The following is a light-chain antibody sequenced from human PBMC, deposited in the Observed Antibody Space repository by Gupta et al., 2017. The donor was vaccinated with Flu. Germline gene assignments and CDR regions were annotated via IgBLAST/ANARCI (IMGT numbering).Light chain of an antibody. CDR2: QVN. J-gene: IGLJ2*01. Sequence: QSALTQPPSASGSPGQSVTISCTGSSSDVGGYNYVSWYQQHPGKAPRLMIYQVNKRPSGVPDRFSGSKSGNTASLTVSGLQAEDEADYYGNSYAGSFNVLFGGGTKLTVL. V-gene: IGLV2-8*01. CDR1: SSDVGGYNY. CDR3: NSYAGSFNVL.